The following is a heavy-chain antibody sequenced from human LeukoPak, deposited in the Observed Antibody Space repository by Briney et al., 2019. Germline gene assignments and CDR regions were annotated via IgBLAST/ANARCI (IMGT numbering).Heavy chain of an antibody. D-gene: IGHD3-22*01. CDR1: GGSVSSGSYY. CDR2: IYYSGSTT. Sequence: PSETLSLTCTVSGGSVSSGSYYWSWIRQPPGKGLEWIGFIYYSGSTTNYNPSLKSRVTISVDTSKNQFSLKLSSVTAADTAVYYCARDPGIVGAFDYWGQGTLVTVSS. V-gene: IGHV4-61*01. J-gene: IGHJ4*02. CDR3: ARDPGIVGAFDY.